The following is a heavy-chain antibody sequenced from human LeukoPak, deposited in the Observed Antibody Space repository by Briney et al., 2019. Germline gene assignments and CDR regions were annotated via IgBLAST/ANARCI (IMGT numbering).Heavy chain of an antibody. Sequence: SETLSLTCTVSGGSISSSSYYWGWIRQPPGKGLEWIGSIYYSGSTYYNPSLKSRVTISVDTSRNQFSLKLSSVTAADTAVYYCARHYYDSSGYTTWGRGTLVTVSS. CDR1: GGSISSSSYY. J-gene: IGHJ5*02. CDR3: ARHYYDSSGYTT. CDR2: IYYSGST. D-gene: IGHD3-22*01. V-gene: IGHV4-39*01.